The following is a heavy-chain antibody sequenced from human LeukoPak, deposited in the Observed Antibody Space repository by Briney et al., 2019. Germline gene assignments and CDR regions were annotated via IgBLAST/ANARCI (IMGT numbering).Heavy chain of an antibody. J-gene: IGHJ4*02. D-gene: IGHD5-18*01. Sequence: GRSLRLSCAASGFTFSSYGMHWVRQAPGKGLEWVAVIWYDGSNKYYADSVKGRFTISRDNSKNTLYLQMNSLRAEDTAVYYCARTQAAHVDTAVVFRRGGYYFDYWGQGTLVAVSS. CDR3: ARTQAAHVDTAVVFRRGGYYFDY. CDR1: GFTFSSYG. V-gene: IGHV3-33*01. CDR2: IWYDGSNK.